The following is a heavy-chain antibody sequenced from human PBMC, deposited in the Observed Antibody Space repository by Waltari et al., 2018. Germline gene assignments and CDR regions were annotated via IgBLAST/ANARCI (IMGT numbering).Heavy chain of an antibody. Sequence: QVQLVESGGGVVQHGRSLRLCCAGSGFTFRIYGIQCVRQAPGKGLEWVAVIWYDGSNKYYADSVKGRFTISRDNSKNTLYLQMNSLRAEDTAVYYCAKGTYFLTIFGVTITDLWGQGTLVTVSS. CDR2: IWYDGSNK. V-gene: IGHV3-33*06. CDR1: GFTFRIYG. CDR3: AKGTYFLTIFGVTITDL. J-gene: IGHJ5*02. D-gene: IGHD3-3*01.